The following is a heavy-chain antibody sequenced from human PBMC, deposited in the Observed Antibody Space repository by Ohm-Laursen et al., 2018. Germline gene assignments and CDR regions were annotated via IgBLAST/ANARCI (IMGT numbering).Heavy chain of an antibody. V-gene: IGHV3-15*01. Sequence: GSLRLSCAASGFTFSGAWMSWVRQAPGKGLEWVARINSKSSGGTTDSAEPMQGRFSISRYDSEDTVHLQMGSVKTEDAAVYYCAIDDSYNKSPYYQGAFVFSDSWGQGTLVTVSS. D-gene: IGHD2-21*02. CDR1: GFTFSGAW. CDR3: AIDDSYNKSPYYQGAFVFSDS. CDR2: INSKSSGGTT. J-gene: IGHJ4*02.